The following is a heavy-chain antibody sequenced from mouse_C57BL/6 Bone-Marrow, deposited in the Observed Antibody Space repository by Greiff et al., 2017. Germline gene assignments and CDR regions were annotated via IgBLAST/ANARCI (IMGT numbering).Heavy chain of an antibody. V-gene: IGHV5-12*01. CDR2: ISNGGGST. CDR1: GFTFSDYY. J-gene: IGHJ4*01. D-gene: IGHD1-1*01. CDR3: ARQRYYGSSNYAMDD. Sequence: VQLKESGGGLVQPGGSLKLSCAASGFTFSDYYMYWVRQTPEKRLEWVAYISNGGGSTYYPDTVKGRFTISRDNAKNTLYLQMSRLKSEDTAMYYCARQRYYGSSNYAMDDWGKGTSVTVSS.